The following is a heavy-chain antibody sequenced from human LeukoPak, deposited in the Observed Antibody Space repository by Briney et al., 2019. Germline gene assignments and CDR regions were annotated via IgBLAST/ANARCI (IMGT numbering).Heavy chain of an antibody. J-gene: IGHJ4*02. Sequence: GGSLRLSCAASGFTFSSYAMHWVRQAPGKGLEWVAVISYDGSNKYYADSVKGRFTISRDNSKNTLYLQMNSLRAEDTAVYYCARDDSYYGSGSYYNWGQGTLVTVFS. CDR3: ARDDSYYGSGSYYN. V-gene: IGHV3-30-3*01. D-gene: IGHD3-10*01. CDR2: ISYDGSNK. CDR1: GFTFSSYA.